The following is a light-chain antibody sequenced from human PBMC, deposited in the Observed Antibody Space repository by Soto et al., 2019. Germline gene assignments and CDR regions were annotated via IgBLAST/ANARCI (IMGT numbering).Light chain of an antibody. J-gene: IGKJ1*01. CDR2: GVS. CDR1: QSVDSTF. V-gene: IGKV3-20*01. CDR3: QQYMLSVT. Sequence: EIVLTQSPGSLSLSPGERATLSCRASQSVDSTFFAWYQKKPGQAPRLLMYGVSKRATGIPDRFSGSGSGTAFTLTISRLEPEDFAVYYCQQYMLSVTFGQGTRVQIK.